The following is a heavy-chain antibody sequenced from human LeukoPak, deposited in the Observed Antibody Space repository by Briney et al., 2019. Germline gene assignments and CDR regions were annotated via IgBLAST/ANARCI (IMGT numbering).Heavy chain of an antibody. J-gene: IGHJ4*02. CDR2: INAGNGNT. CDR1: GYTFTSYA. V-gene: IGHV1-3*01. Sequence: ASVKVSCKGSGYTFTSYAMHWVRQAPGQRLEWMGWINAGNGNTKYSQKFQGRVTITRDTSASTAYMELSSLRSEDTAVYYCARGEPSSSWYYYWGQGTLVTVSS. D-gene: IGHD6-13*01. CDR3: ARGEPSSSWYYY.